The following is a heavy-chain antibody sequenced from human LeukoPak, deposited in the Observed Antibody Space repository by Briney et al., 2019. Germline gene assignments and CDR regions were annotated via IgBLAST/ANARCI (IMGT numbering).Heavy chain of an antibody. D-gene: IGHD4-11*01. Sequence: SETLSLTCTVSGGSISSYYWSWIRQPPGKGLEWIGYIYYSGSTNYNPSLKSRITISVDTSKNQFSLKLSSVTAADTAVYYCARDHSGSNYEAPNWFDPWGQGTLVTVSS. CDR3: ARDHSGSNYEAPNWFDP. CDR1: GGSISSYY. J-gene: IGHJ5*02. CDR2: IYYSGST. V-gene: IGHV4-59*01.